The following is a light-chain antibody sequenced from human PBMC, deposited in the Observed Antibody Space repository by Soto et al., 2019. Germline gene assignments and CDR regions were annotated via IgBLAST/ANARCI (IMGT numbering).Light chain of an antibody. Sequence: DIQMTQSPSSLSASIGDRVTITCQASQDIDRYLNWYQQKPGTAPKLLIYDAYRLEPGVPSRFSASGYGTDFTFTITSLQPEDVATYYCQQYDDLPSFGPGTRVDSK. CDR2: DAY. J-gene: IGKJ3*01. CDR1: QDIDRY. V-gene: IGKV1-33*01. CDR3: QQYDDLPS.